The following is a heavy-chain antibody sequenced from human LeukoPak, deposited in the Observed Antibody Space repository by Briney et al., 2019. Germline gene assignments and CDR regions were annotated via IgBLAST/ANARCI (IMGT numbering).Heavy chain of an antibody. J-gene: IGHJ4*02. D-gene: IGHD2/OR15-2a*01. CDR1: GFTFSNYA. CDR3: AKTFFGYTNYFDY. V-gene: IGHV3-23*01. CDR2: ISVSGGTT. Sequence: GGSLRLSCAASGFTFSNYAMSWVRQGPGKGLEWVSGISVSGGTTDYADSVKGRFTISRDNSKNTLYVQMNSLRAEDTAVYYCAKTFFGYTNYFDYWGQGTLVTVSS.